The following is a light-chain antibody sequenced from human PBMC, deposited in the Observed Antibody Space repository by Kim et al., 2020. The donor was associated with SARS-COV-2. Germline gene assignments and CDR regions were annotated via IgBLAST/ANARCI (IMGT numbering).Light chain of an antibody. CDR3: SSYTSSSTLL. CDR1: SSYVGGYNY. CDR2: DVS. J-gene: IGLJ2*01. Sequence: GQSITISCTGTSSYVGGYNYVSWYQQHPGKAPKLMMYDVSNRPSGVSNRFSGSKSGNTASLTISGLQAEDEADYYCSSYTSSSTLLFGGGTQLTVL. V-gene: IGLV2-14*03.